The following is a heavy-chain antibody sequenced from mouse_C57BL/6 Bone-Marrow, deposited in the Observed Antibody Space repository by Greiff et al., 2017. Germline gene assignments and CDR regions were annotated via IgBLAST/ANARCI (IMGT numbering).Heavy chain of an antibody. J-gene: IGHJ1*03. V-gene: IGHV2-2*01. CDR3: ARRAHYYGSSYGYFDV. CDR1: GFSLTSYG. D-gene: IGHD1-1*01. Sequence: QVQLQQSGPGLVQPSQSLSITCTVSGFSLTSYGVHWVRQSPGKGLEWLGVIWSGGSTDYNAAFISRLSISKDNSKSQVFFKMNSLQADDTAIYYCARRAHYYGSSYGYFDVGGTGTTVTVSS. CDR2: IWSGGST.